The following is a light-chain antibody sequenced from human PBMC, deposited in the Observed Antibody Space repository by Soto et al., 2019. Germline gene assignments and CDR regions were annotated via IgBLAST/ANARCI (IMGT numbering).Light chain of an antibody. J-gene: IGKJ4*01. CDR3: QQYYRTPAT. V-gene: IGKV4-1*01. CDR2: WAS. Sequence: DIVMTQSPDSLAVSLGERATINCKSSQSVLYSSNNKNYLAWYQQKPGQPPKLLIYWASTRESGVPDRFSGSGSGTDFTLPISSLQAEDVAVYYCQQYYRTPATFGGGTKVEIK. CDR1: QSVLYSSNNKNY.